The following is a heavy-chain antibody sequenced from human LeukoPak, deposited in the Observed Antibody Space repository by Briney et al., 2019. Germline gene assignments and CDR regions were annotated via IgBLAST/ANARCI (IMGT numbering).Heavy chain of an antibody. D-gene: IGHD1-26*01. CDR2: FYYTGIT. J-gene: IGHJ3*02. CDR1: GGSISSNGYY. Sequence: SETLSLTCTVSGGSISSNGYYWGWIRQPPGKGLEWIGSFYYTGITFYSPSLKSRVTISVDTSKNQFSLKLSSVTAADTAVYYCARRSGTYHAFDIWGQGTMVTVSS. CDR3: ARRSGTYHAFDI. V-gene: IGHV4-39*01.